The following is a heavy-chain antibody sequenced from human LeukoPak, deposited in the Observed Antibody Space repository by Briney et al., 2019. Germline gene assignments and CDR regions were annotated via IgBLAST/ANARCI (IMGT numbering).Heavy chain of an antibody. J-gene: IGHJ4*02. Sequence: PGGSLRLSCAASGFTFSSYGMHWVRQAPGKGLEWVAFIRYDGSNKYYADSVKGRFTISRDNSKNTLYLQMNSLRAEDTAVYYCAKDGYGFSIGSMDYWGQGTLVTVSS. V-gene: IGHV3-30*02. D-gene: IGHD3/OR15-3a*01. CDR2: IRYDGSNK. CDR1: GFTFSSYG. CDR3: AKDGYGFSIGSMDY.